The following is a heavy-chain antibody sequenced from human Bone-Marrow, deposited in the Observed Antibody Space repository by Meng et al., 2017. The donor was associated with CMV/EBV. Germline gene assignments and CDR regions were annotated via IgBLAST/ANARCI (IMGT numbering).Heavy chain of an antibody. CDR1: GGSISSNGHY. D-gene: IGHD3-16*01. CDR2: IHYSGST. J-gene: IGHJ4*02. CDR3: ARDFGGGATEN. Sequence: SETLSLTCTVSGGSISSNGHYWAWIRQPPGKGLEWIGSIHYSGSTYHTPSLRSRVTISIDTSKSQFSLKLHSVIAADTAIYYCARDFGGGATENWGQGTLVTVSS. V-gene: IGHV4-39*07.